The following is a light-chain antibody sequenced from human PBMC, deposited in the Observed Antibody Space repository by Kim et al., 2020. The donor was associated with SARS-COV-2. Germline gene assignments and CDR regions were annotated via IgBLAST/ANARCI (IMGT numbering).Light chain of an antibody. CDR1: QSISTY. Sequence: EIVLTQSPATLSLSPGERATLSCRASQSISTYLAWYQQKPGQAPRLLIYDASTRATGIPARFSGSGSGTDFTLTISSLEPEDFAVYYCQQRINWPPLTFGGGTKVDIK. J-gene: IGKJ4*01. V-gene: IGKV3-11*01. CDR3: QQRINWPPLT. CDR2: DAS.